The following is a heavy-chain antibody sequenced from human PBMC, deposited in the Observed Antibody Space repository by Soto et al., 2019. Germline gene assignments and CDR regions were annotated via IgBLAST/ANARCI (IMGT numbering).Heavy chain of an antibody. D-gene: IGHD6-19*01. Sequence: QVQLQESGPGLVKPSGTLSLTCGVSRGSVSSNNWWTWVRQPPGKGLEWIGEIYQTGTTNYNPSLQSRVTISLDKSNNHFSLKLNSVTAADTAVYYCARSIALSGTAGAPGDWGQGTLVIVSS. CDR2: IYQTGTT. V-gene: IGHV4-4*02. CDR1: RGSVSSNNW. CDR3: ARSIALSGTAGAPGD. J-gene: IGHJ4*02.